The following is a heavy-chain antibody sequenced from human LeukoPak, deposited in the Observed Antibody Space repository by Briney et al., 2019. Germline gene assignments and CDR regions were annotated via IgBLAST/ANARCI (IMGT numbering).Heavy chain of an antibody. CDR1: GFTFSSYA. J-gene: IGHJ4*02. V-gene: IGHV3-23*01. CDR2: ISGSGGST. D-gene: IGHD1-26*01. Sequence: GGSLRLSCAASGFTFSSYAMSWVRQAPGEGLEWVSAISGSGGSTYYADSVKGRFTISRDNSKNTLYLQMNSLRAEDTAVYCCATIVGATTRVDYWGQGTLVTVSS. CDR3: ATIVGATTRVDY.